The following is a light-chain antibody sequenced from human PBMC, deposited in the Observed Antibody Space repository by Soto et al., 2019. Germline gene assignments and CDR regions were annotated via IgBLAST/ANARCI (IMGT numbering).Light chain of an antibody. Sequence: QSVLTQPRSVSGSPGQSVTISCTGTGNDVGAYNFVSWYQQYPGKAPKLIIFDVSARPSGVPDRFSGSKSGNTASLTISGLQADDEAVYYCCSYAGTYSPVLGGGTKVTVL. J-gene: IGLJ2*01. CDR2: DVS. CDR3: CSYAGTYSPV. V-gene: IGLV2-11*01. CDR1: GNDVGAYNF.